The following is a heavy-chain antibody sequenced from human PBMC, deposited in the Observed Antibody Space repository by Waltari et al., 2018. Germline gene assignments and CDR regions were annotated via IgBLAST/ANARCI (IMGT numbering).Heavy chain of an antibody. V-gene: IGHV3-48*03. Sequence: EVQLVESGGGLVQPGGSLRLSCAAPGFPFSSYEMNWVRQAPGKGLEWVSYISSSGSTIYYADSVKGRFTISRDNAKNSLYLQMNSLRAEDTAVYYCAREGTCSTSCYVPNSYGMDVWGQGTTVTVSS. CDR2: ISSSGSTI. D-gene: IGHD2-2*01. CDR1: GFPFSSYE. CDR3: AREGTCSTSCYVPNSYGMDV. J-gene: IGHJ6*02.